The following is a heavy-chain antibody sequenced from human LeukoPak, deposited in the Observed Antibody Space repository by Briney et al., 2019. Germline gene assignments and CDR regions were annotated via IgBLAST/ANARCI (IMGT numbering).Heavy chain of an antibody. CDR3: TRDWNDLDY. V-gene: IGHV3-66*01. CDR2: IYTGGTT. CDR1: GFTVTSNH. J-gene: IGHJ4*02. Sequence: GALRLSCAASGFTVTSNHMNWVRQAPGKGLEWVSIIYTGGTTHYADSLKDRFTISRDDSKNTLYLQMNSLRAEDTAVYYSTRDWNDLDYWGQGTLVTVSS. D-gene: IGHD1-1*01.